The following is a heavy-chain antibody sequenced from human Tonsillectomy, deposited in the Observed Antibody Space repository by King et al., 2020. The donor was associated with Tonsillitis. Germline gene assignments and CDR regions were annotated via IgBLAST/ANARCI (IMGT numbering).Heavy chain of an antibody. CDR1: GFTFSSYG. CDR2: ISYDGRNN. V-gene: IGHV3-30*18. CDR3: AKDRFDGNYVIYYFDY. J-gene: IGHJ4*02. D-gene: IGHD3-9*01. Sequence: VQLVESGGGVVQPGRSLRLSCAASGFTFSSYGMHWVRQAPGKGLEWVAVISYDGRNNYYADSVKGRFTISRDNSKNTLYLQMNSLRAEDTAVYYCAKDRFDGNYVIYYFDYWGQGTLVTVSS.